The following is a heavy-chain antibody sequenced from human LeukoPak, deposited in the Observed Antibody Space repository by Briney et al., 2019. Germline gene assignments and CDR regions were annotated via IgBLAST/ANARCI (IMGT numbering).Heavy chain of an antibody. CDR3: ASPLSSRGYSGYDPNGDFDY. CDR2: ISSSSSYI. D-gene: IGHD5-12*01. CDR1: GFTFSSYI. Sequence: PGGSLRLSCAASGFTFSSYIMNWVRQAPGKGLEWVSSISSSSSYIYYADSVKGRFTISRDNAKNSLYLQMNSLRAEDTAVYYCASPLSSRGYSGYDPNGDFDYWGQGTLVTVSS. J-gene: IGHJ4*02. V-gene: IGHV3-21*04.